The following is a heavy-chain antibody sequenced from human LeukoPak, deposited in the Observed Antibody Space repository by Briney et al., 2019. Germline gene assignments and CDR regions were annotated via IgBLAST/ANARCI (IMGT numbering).Heavy chain of an antibody. Sequence: SETLSLTCTVSGGSISSSSYYWGWIRQPPGKGLEWIGSIYYSGSTYYNPSLKSRVTISVDTSKNQFSLKLSSVTAADTAVYYCAREGYDFWSGYVVKYGMDVWGQGTTVTVSS. V-gene: IGHV4-39*02. D-gene: IGHD3-3*01. J-gene: IGHJ6*02. CDR3: AREGYDFWSGYVVKYGMDV. CDR2: IYYSGST. CDR1: GGSISSSSYY.